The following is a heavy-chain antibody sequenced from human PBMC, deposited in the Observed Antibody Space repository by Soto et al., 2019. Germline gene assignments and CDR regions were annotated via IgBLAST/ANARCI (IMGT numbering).Heavy chain of an antibody. J-gene: IGHJ6*03. CDR3: ARDYRNTYYYYYYMDV. CDR2: IKQDGSEK. Sequence: EVQLVESGGGLVQPGGSLRLSCAASGFTYSSYWMSWVRQAPGKGLEWVANIKQDGSEKYYADSVKGRFTISRDNAKNSLFLHMNSLRAEDTAVYYCARDYRNTYYYYYYMDVWGKGTTVTVSS. D-gene: IGHD4-4*01. CDR1: GFTYSSYW. V-gene: IGHV3-7*01.